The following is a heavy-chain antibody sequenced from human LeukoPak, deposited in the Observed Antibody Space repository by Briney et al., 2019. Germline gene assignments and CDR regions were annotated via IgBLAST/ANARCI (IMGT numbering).Heavy chain of an antibody. D-gene: IGHD1-26*01. CDR3: ARERRVGATPELFDY. Sequence: PSETLSLTCTVSGGSISSSSYYWGWIRQPPGKGLEWIGSIYYSGSTYYNPSLKSRVTISVDTSKNQFSLKLSSVTAADTAVYYCARERRVGATPELFDYWGQGTLVTVSS. V-gene: IGHV4-39*07. J-gene: IGHJ4*02. CDR1: GGSISSSSYY. CDR2: IYYSGST.